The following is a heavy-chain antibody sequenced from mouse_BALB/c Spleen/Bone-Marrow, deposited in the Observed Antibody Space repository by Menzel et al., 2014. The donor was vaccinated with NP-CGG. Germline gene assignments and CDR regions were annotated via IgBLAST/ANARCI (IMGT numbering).Heavy chain of an antibody. V-gene: IGHV14-3*02. CDR1: GFNIKDAY. CDR2: IAPGNGNT. J-gene: IGHJ3*01. Sequence: VQLQQSGAELVKPGASVKLSCKASGFNIKDAYMHWMKQRPEQGLEWIGRIAPGNGNTQYDPKFQGKAPITADTSSITAYLHHISQTSDNTAVYDCVRSKGEVNYWGQGTLVTVSA. D-gene: IGHD1-3*01. CDR3: VRSKGEVNY.